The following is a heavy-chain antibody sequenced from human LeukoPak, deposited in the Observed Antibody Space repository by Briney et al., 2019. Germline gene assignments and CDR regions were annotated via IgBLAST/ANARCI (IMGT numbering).Heavy chain of an antibody. CDR1: GFTFSAYW. Sequence: PGGSLRLSCAASGFTFSAYWMTWVRQAPGKGLEWLANINEGANVKFYVDSVKGRFIISRDNTKNSLYLQMSILRAEDTAPYYCARVGKNGWDFDHWGQGTLVTVSS. J-gene: IGHJ4*02. CDR2: INEGANVK. V-gene: IGHV3-7*01. D-gene: IGHD6-19*01. CDR3: ARVGKNGWDFDH.